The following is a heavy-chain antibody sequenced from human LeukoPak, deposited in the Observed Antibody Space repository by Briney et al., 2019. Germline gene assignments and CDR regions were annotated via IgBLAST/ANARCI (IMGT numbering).Heavy chain of an antibody. CDR3: ARDTEMATTPPDY. V-gene: IGHV3-20*04. CDR1: GFTFDDYG. J-gene: IGHJ4*02. D-gene: IGHD5-24*01. Sequence: GGSLRLSCAASGFTFDDYGMSWVRQAPGKGLEWVSGINWNGGSTGYADSVKGRFTISRDNAKNSLYLRMNSLRAKDTALYYCARDTEMATTPPDYWGQGTLVTVSS. CDR2: INWNGGST.